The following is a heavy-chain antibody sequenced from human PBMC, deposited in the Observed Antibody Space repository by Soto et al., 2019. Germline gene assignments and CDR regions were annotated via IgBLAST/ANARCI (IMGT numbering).Heavy chain of an antibody. D-gene: IGHD5-12*01. Sequence: SETLSLTCAVYGGSFSGYYWSWIRQPPGKGLEWIGEINHSGSTNYNPSLKSRVTISVDTSKNQFSLKLSSVTAADTAVYYCAREARNIVATKSAFDIWGQGTMVTVSS. CDR3: AREARNIVATKSAFDI. V-gene: IGHV4-34*01. CDR1: GGSFSGYY. CDR2: INHSGST. J-gene: IGHJ3*02.